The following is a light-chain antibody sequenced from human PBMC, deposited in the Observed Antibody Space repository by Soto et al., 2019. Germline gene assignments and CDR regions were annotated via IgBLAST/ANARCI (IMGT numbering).Light chain of an antibody. V-gene: IGKV1-5*01. Sequence: DIQMTQSPSTLSASVGDRVTITCRTSQSISSWLAWYQQKPGKAPKLLIYDASNLESGVPSRFRGSGSGTELTPTISCLQPDDFATYYCQQYNRYSWTFGQGTKVEIK. J-gene: IGKJ1*01. CDR1: QSISSW. CDR2: DAS. CDR3: QQYNRYSWT.